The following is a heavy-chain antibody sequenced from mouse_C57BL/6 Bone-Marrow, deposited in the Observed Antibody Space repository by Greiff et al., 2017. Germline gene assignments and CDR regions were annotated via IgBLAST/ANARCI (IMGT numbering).Heavy chain of an antibody. V-gene: IGHV5-16*01. CDR1: GFTFSDYY. CDR2: INYDGSST. J-gene: IGHJ4*01. CDR3: AREGIAPLGAMDY. Sequence: EVHLVESEGGLVQPGSSMKLSCTASGFTFSDYYMAWVRQVPEKGLEWVANINYDGSSTYYLDSLKSRFIISRDNAKNILYLQMSSLKSEDTATYYCAREGIAPLGAMDYWGQGTSVTVSS. D-gene: IGHD3-3*01.